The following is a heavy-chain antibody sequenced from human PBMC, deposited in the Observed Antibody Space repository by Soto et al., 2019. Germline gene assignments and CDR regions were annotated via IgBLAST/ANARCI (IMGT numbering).Heavy chain of an antibody. Sequence: ASVKVSCKASGFNFTKYDINWVRQAPGQGLEWMGWISAYNGNTNYAQKLQGRVTMTTDTSTSTAYMELRSLRSDDTAVYYCARDHKQLRGYSYGSSSFDYWGQGTLVTVSS. CDR3: ARDHKQLRGYSYGSSSFDY. CDR2: ISAYNGNT. CDR1: GFNFTKYD. V-gene: IGHV1-18*04. J-gene: IGHJ4*02. D-gene: IGHD5-18*01.